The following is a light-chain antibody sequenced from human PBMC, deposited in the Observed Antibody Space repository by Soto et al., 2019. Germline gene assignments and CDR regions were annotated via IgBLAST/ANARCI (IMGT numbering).Light chain of an antibody. Sequence: DIQMTQSPSSLSASIGDRVTITCRASQGISSYLAWYQQKPGKAPKLLIYAASTLQSGVPSRFSGSGSGTDFPITISSLQPEDGATYYCQQYNYAPWTFGQGTKVEI. CDR2: AAS. V-gene: IGKV1-27*01. CDR1: QGISSY. J-gene: IGKJ1*01. CDR3: QQYNYAPWT.